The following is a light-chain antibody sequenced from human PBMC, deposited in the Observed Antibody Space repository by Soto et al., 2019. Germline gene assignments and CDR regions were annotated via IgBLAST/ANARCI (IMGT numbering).Light chain of an antibody. CDR3: QQYDNLPLT. Sequence: TQLTQPPSFLAASLGVRVTITCRASQGISSYLAWYQQKPGKAPKLLIYDASNLETGVPSRFSGSGSGTDFTFTISSLQPEDIATYYCQQYDNLPLTFGGGTKVDIK. CDR2: DAS. CDR1: QGISSY. V-gene: IGKV1-33*01. J-gene: IGKJ4*01.